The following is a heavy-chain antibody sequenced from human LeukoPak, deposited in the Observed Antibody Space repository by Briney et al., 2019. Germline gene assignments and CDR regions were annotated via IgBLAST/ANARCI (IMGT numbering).Heavy chain of an antibody. V-gene: IGHV3-30*04. J-gene: IGHJ4*02. D-gene: IGHD3-10*01. CDR1: GFTFSSYA. Sequence: GGSLRLSCAASGFTFSSYAMHWVCQAPGKGLEWVAVISYDGSNKYYADPVKGRFTISRDNSKNTLYLQMNSLRAEDTAVYYCAREGVVRGFIDYWGQGTLVTVSS. CDR2: ISYDGSNK. CDR3: AREGVVRGFIDY.